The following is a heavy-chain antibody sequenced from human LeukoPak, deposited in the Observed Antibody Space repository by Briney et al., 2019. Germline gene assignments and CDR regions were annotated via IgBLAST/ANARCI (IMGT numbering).Heavy chain of an antibody. CDR2: IYYSGST. CDR1: GGSISSGGYY. Sequence: PSETLSLTCTVSGGSISSGGYYWSWIRQHPGKGLEWVGYIYYSGSTYYNPSLKSRVTISVDTSKNQLSLKLSSVTAADTAVYYCASLVGPSPFFDYWGQGTVVTVSS. CDR3: ASLVGPSPFFDY. V-gene: IGHV4-31*03. J-gene: IGHJ4*02. D-gene: IGHD2-2*01.